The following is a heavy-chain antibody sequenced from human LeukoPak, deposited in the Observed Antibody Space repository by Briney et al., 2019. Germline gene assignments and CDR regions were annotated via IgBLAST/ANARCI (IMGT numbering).Heavy chain of an antibody. V-gene: IGHV3-30*04. CDR1: GFTFSSYA. D-gene: IGHD2/OR15-2a*01. CDR2: ISYDGSNK. CDR3: ARDQGLYAFDI. J-gene: IGHJ3*02. Sequence: PGGSLRLSCAASGFTFSSYAMHWVRQAPGKGLEWVAVISYDGSNKYYADSVKGRFTISRDNSKNTLYLQMNSLRAEDTAVYYCARDQGLYAFDIWGQGTMVTVSS.